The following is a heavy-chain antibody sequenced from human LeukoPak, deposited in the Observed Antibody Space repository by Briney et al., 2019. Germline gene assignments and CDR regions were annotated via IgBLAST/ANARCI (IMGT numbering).Heavy chain of an antibody. V-gene: IGHV1-2*02. J-gene: IGHJ5*02. D-gene: IGHD6-19*01. CDR3: ARGRQWLVGGDWFDP. CDR1: GYSCTDYY. CDR2: INPNSGGT. Sequence: ASVKVSCKASGYSCTDYYMHWVRQAPGQGLEWMGWINPNSGGTNYAQKFQGRITMTRDTPITTTYTELSRLISDEPAVYYCARGRQWLVGGDWFDPWGQGTLVTVSS.